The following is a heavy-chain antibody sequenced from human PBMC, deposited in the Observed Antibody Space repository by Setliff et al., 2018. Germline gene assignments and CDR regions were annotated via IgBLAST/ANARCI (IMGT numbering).Heavy chain of an antibody. CDR3: ARDGDNTYSNWWSGDYFHHYMDV. J-gene: IGHJ6*03. CDR1: GFAFSSCA. D-gene: IGHD2-21*02. V-gene: IGHV3-30*04. Sequence: PGGSLRLSCAASGFAFSSCAFHWVRQRPDKGLEWVAVISYDGNNKFYADSVRGRFTISRDNSKNTLYLQMNSLTLDDTAVYYCARDGDNTYSNWWSGDYFHHYMDVWGKGATVTVSS. CDR2: ISYDGNNK.